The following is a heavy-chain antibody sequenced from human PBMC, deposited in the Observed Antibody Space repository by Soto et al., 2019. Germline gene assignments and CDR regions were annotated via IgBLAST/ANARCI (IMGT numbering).Heavy chain of an antibody. CDR3: ATTYVDTAMVFPFDY. V-gene: IGHV3-49*04. CDR2: IRSKAYGGTT. CDR1: GFTFGDYA. J-gene: IGHJ4*02. Sequence: GGSLRLSCTASGFTFGDYAMSWVRQAPGKGLEWVGFIRSKAYGGTTEYAASVKGRFTISRDDSKSIAYLQMNSLKTEDTAVYYCATTYVDTAMVFPFDYWGQGILVTVSS. D-gene: IGHD5-18*01.